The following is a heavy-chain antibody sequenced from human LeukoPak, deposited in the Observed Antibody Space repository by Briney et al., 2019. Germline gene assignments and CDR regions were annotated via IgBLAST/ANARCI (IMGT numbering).Heavy chain of an antibody. CDR2: IYTSGST. V-gene: IGHV4-61*02. CDR1: GGSISSGSYY. CDR3: ASGERYSSPGSY. Sequence: SQTLSLTCTVSGGSISSGSYYWNWIRQPAGKELEWIGRIYTSGSTNYTPSLKSRVTISIDTSKNQFSLKLSSVTAADTAVYYCASGERYSSPGSYWGQGTLVTVSS. J-gene: IGHJ4*02. D-gene: IGHD6-13*01.